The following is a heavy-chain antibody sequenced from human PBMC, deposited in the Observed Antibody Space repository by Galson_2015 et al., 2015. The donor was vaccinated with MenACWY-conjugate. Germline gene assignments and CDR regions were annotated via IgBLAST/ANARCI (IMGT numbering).Heavy chain of an antibody. D-gene: IGHD3-10*01. J-gene: IGHJ6*02. CDR3: AKARDYYGSGSIRYGMDV. Sequence: SLRLSCAASGFIFSNYGISWVRQAPGKGLEWVSAISSSGGSTYYADSVKGRFTISRDNSKNTVLLQMSSLRADDTAVYYCAKARDYYGSGSIRYGMDVWGQGTTVTVSS. CDR2: ISSSGGST. CDR1: GFIFSNYG. V-gene: IGHV3-23*01.